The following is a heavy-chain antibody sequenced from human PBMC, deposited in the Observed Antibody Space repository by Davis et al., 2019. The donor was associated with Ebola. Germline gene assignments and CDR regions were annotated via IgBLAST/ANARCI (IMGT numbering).Heavy chain of an antibody. Sequence: AASVKVSCKASGYTFNRYGISWVRQAPGQGLEWMGWISPYNGNTKYAQKFQGRVTMTTDTSTSTAYMELRSLRSDDTAVYYCARGRAMVRGDHNDYWGQGTLVTVSS. J-gene: IGHJ4*02. D-gene: IGHD3-10*01. CDR1: GYTFNRYG. CDR3: ARGRAMVRGDHNDY. V-gene: IGHV1-18*01. CDR2: ISPYNGNT.